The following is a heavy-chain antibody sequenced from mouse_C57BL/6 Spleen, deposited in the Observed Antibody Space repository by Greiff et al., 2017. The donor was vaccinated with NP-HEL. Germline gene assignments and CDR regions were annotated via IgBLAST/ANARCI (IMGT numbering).Heavy chain of an antibody. CDR3: ARARVGKSRYYFDY. CDR1: GYTFTSYW. D-gene: IGHD1-1*02. CDR2: IDPSDSYT. J-gene: IGHJ2*01. Sequence: QVQLQQPGAELVKPGASVKLSCKASGYTFTSYWMQWVKQRPGQGLEWIGEIDPSDSYTNYNQKFKGKATLTVDTSSSTAYMQLSSLTSEDSAVYYCARARVGKSRYYFDYWGQGTTLTVSS. V-gene: IGHV1-50*01.